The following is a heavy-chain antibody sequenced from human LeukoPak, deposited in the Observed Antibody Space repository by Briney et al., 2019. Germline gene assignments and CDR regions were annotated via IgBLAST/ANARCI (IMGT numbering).Heavy chain of an antibody. J-gene: IGHJ4*02. CDR3: ARGGTYPSSTVDY. D-gene: IGHD3-16*02. CDR1: GYSITSYY. V-gene: IGHV4-4*07. Sequence: SETLSLTCAVSGYSITSYYWSWIRQPPGKGLEWIGRIYTSGSTNYNPSLKSRVTMSIDTSKNHFSLKLSSVTAADTAVYYCARGGTYPSSTVDYWGQGTLVTVSS. CDR2: IYTSGST.